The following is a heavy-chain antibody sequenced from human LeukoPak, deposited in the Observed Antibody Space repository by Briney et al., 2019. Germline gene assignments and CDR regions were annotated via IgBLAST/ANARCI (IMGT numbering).Heavy chain of an antibody. J-gene: IGHJ4*02. D-gene: IGHD3-22*01. CDR2: IIPIFGTA. Sequence: ASVKVSCKASGGTFSSYAISWVRQAPGQGLEWMGGIIPIFGTANYAQKFQGRVTITADESTSTAYMELGSLRSEDTAVYYCAREVPRGDYYDSSGYYHYFDYWGQGTLVTVSS. V-gene: IGHV1-69*13. CDR3: AREVPRGDYYDSSGYYHYFDY. CDR1: GGTFSSYA.